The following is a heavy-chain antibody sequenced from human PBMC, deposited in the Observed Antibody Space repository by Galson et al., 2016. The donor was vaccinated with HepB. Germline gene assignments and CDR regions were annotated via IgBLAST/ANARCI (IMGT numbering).Heavy chain of an antibody. Sequence: SVKVSCKASGGTFSSYAISWVRQAPGQGLEWMGRIIPILGIANYAQKFQGRVTITRDTSATTAYMELSSLTSEDTAVYYCANKRVEAFDIWGQGTMVTVSS. CDR1: GGTFSSYA. V-gene: IGHV1-69*04. D-gene: IGHD3-3*01. J-gene: IGHJ3*02. CDR3: ANKRVEAFDI. CDR2: IIPILGIA.